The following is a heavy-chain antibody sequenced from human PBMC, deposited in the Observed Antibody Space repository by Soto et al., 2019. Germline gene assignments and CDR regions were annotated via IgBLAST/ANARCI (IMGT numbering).Heavy chain of an antibody. V-gene: IGHV4-59*01. CDR1: VGSISSYY. J-gene: IGHJ6*02. D-gene: IGHD1-1*01. Sequence: PSEPLSLTCPVSVGSISSYYWGWIRQHAVKVLEWIGYIYYSGSTNYNPSLKSRVTISVDTSKNQFSLKLSSVTAADTAVYYCARAPTGTTTYYDALDVWGQGTSVTVSS. CDR3: ARAPTGTTTYYDALDV. CDR2: IYYSGST.